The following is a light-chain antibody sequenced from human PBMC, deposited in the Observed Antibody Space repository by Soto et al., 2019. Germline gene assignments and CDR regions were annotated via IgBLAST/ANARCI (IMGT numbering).Light chain of an antibody. CDR2: GAS. J-gene: IGKJ1*01. CDR1: RSASRN. CDR3: QQCNNWPRT. Sequence: TLSPDSLPFFQGESATLSGRDGNRSASRNLAWYQQRPGQAPRLLIYGASTRATGIPARFSGSGSGTEFTLTVSSLQSEDFAVYYCQQCNNWPRTFGQGTKVDIK. V-gene: IGKV3D-15*01.